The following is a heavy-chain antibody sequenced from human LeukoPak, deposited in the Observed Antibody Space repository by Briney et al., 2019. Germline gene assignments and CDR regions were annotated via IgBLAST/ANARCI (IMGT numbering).Heavy chain of an antibody. Sequence: SVKVSCKASGGTFSSYAISWVRQAPGQGLEWMGGVIPIFGTANYAQKFQGRVTITADESTSTAYMELSSLRSEDTAVYYCAVARTEYCSGGSCYFLYGMDVWGKGTTVTVSS. V-gene: IGHV1-69*13. D-gene: IGHD2-15*01. CDR3: AVARTEYCSGGSCYFLYGMDV. J-gene: IGHJ6*04. CDR1: GGTFSSYA. CDR2: VIPIFGTA.